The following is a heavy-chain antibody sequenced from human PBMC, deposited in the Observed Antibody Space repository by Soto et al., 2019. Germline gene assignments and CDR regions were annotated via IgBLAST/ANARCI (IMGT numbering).Heavy chain of an antibody. J-gene: IGHJ4*02. Sequence: VSLVESGGGVVQPGRSLRLSCAASGFTFSSHSMHWVRQAPGKGLEWVAVISSDGVNKYYADSTTGRFAVSRDNSKNTLYLQLNSLRAEDTAVYYCAREPTTVEVRIDYWGQGTLVTVSS. V-gene: IGHV3-30*09. CDR3: AREPTTVEVRIDY. D-gene: IGHD4-17*01. CDR1: GFTFSSHS. CDR2: ISSDGVNK.